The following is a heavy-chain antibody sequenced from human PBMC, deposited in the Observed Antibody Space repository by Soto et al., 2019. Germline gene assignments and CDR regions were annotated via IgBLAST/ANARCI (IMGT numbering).Heavy chain of an antibody. J-gene: IGHJ5*02. V-gene: IGHV4-59*01. CDR3: DSSGYSPFDP. D-gene: IGHD3-22*01. CDR1: GDFISNNY. CDR2: IYSDGDT. Sequence: PSETLSLTCTVSGDFISNNYWNWILQPPGKGLEWIGYIYSDGDTRYNPSLKGRVTMSVDRSKNQFSLNLASVTAADTAVYYYDSSGYSPFDPWGQGTLVTVSS.